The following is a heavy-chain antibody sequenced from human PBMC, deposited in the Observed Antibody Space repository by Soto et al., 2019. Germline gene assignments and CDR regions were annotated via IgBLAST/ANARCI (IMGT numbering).Heavy chain of an antibody. CDR2: IISIFGTA. J-gene: IGHJ5*02. CDR1: GGTFSSYA. CDR3: ARDTPYCSGGRCYRNNWFDP. D-gene: IGHD2-15*01. Sequence: ASVKVSCKASGGTFSSYAISWVRQAPGQGLEWMGGIISIFGTANYAQKFQGRVTITADESTSTAYMELSSLRSEDTAVYYCARDTPYCSGGRCYRNNWFDPWGQGTLVTVSS. V-gene: IGHV1-69*13.